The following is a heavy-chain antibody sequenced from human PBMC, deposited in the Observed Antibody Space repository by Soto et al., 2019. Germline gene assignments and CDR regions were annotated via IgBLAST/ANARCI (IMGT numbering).Heavy chain of an antibody. CDR1: GYTFTSYD. Sequence: GASVKVSCKASGYTFTSYDINWVRQATGQGLEWMGWMNPNSGNTGYAQKFQGRVTMTRNTSISTAYMELSSLRSEDTAVYYCARMVKGSYYDFWSGYYAFDIWGQGTMVTVSS. D-gene: IGHD3-3*01. CDR2: MNPNSGNT. CDR3: ARMVKGSYYDFWSGYYAFDI. J-gene: IGHJ3*02. V-gene: IGHV1-8*01.